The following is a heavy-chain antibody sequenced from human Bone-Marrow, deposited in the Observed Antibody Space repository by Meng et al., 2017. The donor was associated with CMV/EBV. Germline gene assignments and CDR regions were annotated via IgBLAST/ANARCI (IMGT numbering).Heavy chain of an antibody. CDR2: INPYSGDT. CDR1: EYTFIDHH. J-gene: IGHJ6*02. V-gene: IGHV1-2*02. CDR3: AGGNIMIRDYHHHGVEV. D-gene: IGHD3-16*01. Sequence: ASVKVSCKASEYTFIDHHMHWVRQAPGQGLEWMGWINPYSGDTKYAQKFQGRVTLSRDTSISTAYMDLSRLRSDDTAVYYCAGGNIMIRDYHHHGVEVWGQGTTVTVSS.